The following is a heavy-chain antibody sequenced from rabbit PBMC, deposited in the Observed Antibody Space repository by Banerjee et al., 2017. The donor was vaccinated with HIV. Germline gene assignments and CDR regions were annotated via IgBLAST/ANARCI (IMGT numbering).Heavy chain of an antibody. D-gene: IGHD4-1*01. CDR2: INSSSGST. V-gene: IGHV1S45*01. J-gene: IGHJ3*01. CDR3: ARDLAGVTGWNFGL. CDR1: GSDISSNA. Sequence: QEQLVESGGGLVQPEGSLTLTCKASGSDISSNAMCWVRQAPGKGLEWIACINSSSGSTVYATWAKGRFTISRTSSTTVALQMTSLTAADTATYFCARDLAGVTGWNFGLWGQGTLVTVS.